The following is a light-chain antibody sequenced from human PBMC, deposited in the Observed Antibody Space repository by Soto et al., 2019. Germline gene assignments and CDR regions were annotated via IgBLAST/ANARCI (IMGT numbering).Light chain of an antibody. Sequence: EIELTQAPCTLSLALGERATLSCRSSQRVSSSYLRWHQQKPGQARRLHIYGTSSRATAILVRSSGSGSGTDFTLTISRLEPDDFAVYYCQQYGSSSYTVGQGTK. CDR2: GTS. V-gene: IGKV3-20*01. CDR1: QRVSSSY. J-gene: IGKJ1*01. CDR3: QQYGSSSYT.